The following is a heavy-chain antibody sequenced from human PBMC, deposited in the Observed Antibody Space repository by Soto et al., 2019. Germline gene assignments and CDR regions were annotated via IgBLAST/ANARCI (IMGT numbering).Heavy chain of an antibody. CDR1: GYTFTSYG. J-gene: IGHJ4*02. CDR2: ISAYNGNT. CDR3: ARDTKWRWELPKFDH. Sequence: ASVKVSCKASGYTFTSYGISWVRQAPGQGLEWMGWISAYNGNTNYAQKLQGRVTMTTDTSTSTAYMELRSLRSDDTAVYYWARDTKWRWELPKFDHWGQGTLVTVSS. V-gene: IGHV1-18*04. D-gene: IGHD1-26*01.